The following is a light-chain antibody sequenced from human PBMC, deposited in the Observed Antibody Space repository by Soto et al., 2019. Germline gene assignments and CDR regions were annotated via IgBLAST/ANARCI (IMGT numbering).Light chain of an antibody. J-gene: IGLJ3*02. V-gene: IGLV2-14*01. CDR3: SSFTRSNSWV. Sequence: QSALTQPASVSGSRGQSITISCTGTSSDVGAYNYVSWFQHHPGKAPTVMIFEVTNRPSGVSNRFSGSKSGNTASLTISGLQAEDEADYYCSSFTRSNSWVFGGGTKVTVL. CDR1: SSDVGAYNY. CDR2: EVT.